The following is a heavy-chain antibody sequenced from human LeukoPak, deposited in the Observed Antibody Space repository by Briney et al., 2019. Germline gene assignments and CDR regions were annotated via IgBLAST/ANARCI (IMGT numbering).Heavy chain of an antibody. CDR1: GGSISSYY. CDR3: ARGLTVAGANYFYYGMDV. CDR2: IYYSGST. V-gene: IGHV4-59*01. D-gene: IGHD6-19*01. Sequence: SETLSLTCTVSGGSISSYYWSWIRQPPGKGLEWIGYIYYSGSTNYNPSLRSRVTISVDTSKNQFSLNLSSVTAAGTAVYYCARGLTVAGANYFYYGMDVWGKGTTVTVSS. J-gene: IGHJ6*04.